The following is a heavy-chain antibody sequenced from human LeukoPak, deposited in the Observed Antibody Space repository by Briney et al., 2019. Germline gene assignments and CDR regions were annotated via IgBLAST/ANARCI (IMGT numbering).Heavy chain of an antibody. V-gene: IGHV3-30*03. J-gene: IGHJ5*02. CDR1: GFSFSSYG. CDR3: ARDSGRWFDP. D-gene: IGHD3-10*01. Sequence: GGSLRLSCAASGFSFSSYGMYWVRQAPGKGLEWVAVISYDGTNKYYADSVKGRFTISRDNSKNTLYLQMNSLRAEDTAVYYCARDSGRWFDPWGQGTLVTVSS. CDR2: ISYDGTNK.